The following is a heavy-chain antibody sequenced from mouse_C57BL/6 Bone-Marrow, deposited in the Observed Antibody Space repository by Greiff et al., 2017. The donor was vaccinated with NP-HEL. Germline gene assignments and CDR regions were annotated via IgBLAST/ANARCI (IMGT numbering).Heavy chain of an antibody. CDR2: IYPRSGNT. D-gene: IGHD2-12*01. CDR3: ARGDYYTKGAY. J-gene: IGHJ3*01. V-gene: IGHV1-81*01. CDR1: GYTFTSYG. Sequence: QVQLKESGAELARPGASVKLSCKASGYTFTSYGISWVKQRTGQGLEWIGEIYPRSGNTYYNEKFKGKATLTADKSSSTAYMELRSLTSEDSAVYFCARGDYYTKGAYWGQGTLVTVSA.